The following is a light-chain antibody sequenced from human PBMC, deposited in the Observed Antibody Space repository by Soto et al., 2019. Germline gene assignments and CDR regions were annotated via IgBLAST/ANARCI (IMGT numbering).Light chain of an antibody. Sequence: QSALTQPASVSGSPGQSITISCTGTSSDVGGYNYVSWYQQHPGRAPKLLIYGVTNRPSGVSTRFYRSKSGNTASLTISALQAENEADYHCRSYNSDSSLLYLLGSATKLTVL. CDR3: RSYNSDSSLLYL. V-gene: IGLV2-14*01. CDR1: SSDVGGYNY. J-gene: IGLJ1*01. CDR2: GVT.